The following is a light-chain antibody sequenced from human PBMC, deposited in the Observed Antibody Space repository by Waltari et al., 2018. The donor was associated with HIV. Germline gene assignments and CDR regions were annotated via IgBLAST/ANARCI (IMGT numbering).Light chain of an antibody. J-gene: IGLJ1*01. V-gene: IGLV1-47*01. CDR2: RNN. CDR3: AAWDDSLSVVYV. CDR1: SSNIGSNT. Sequence: QSVLTQPPSASGTPGQRVTISCSGSSSNIGSNTVHWYHQLPGTAPKLLIYRNNQRPSGVPDRFSGSKSGTSASLAISGLRSEDEADYYCAAWDDSLSVVYVFGTGTKVTVL.